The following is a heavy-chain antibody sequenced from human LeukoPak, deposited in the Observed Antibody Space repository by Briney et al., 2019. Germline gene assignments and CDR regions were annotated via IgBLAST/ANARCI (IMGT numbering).Heavy chain of an antibody. Sequence: PSETLSLTCTVSGGSISSYYWSWIRQPAGKGLEWIGRIYTSGSTNYNPSLKSRVTMSVDTSKNQFSLKLSSVTAADTAGYYCARHWIGSSWYQNWFDPWGQGTLVTVSS. CDR3: ARHWIGSSWYQNWFDP. CDR2: IYTSGST. CDR1: GGSISSYY. V-gene: IGHV4-4*07. J-gene: IGHJ5*02. D-gene: IGHD6-13*01.